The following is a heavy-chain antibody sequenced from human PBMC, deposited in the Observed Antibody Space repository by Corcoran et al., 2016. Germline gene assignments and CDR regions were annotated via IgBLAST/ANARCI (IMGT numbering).Heavy chain of an antibody. Sequence: QLQLQESGPGLVKPSETLSLTCTVSGDSISSSSYYWGWIRQPPGKGLEWIGSIYYSGSTYYNPSLKSRVTISVDTSKNQFSLKLSSVTAADTAVYYCARLAYYYDSSGSNPYFDYWGQGTLVTVSS. J-gene: IGHJ4*02. CDR1: GDSISSSSYY. CDR2: IYYSGST. D-gene: IGHD3-22*01. V-gene: IGHV4-39*01. CDR3: ARLAYYYDSSGSNPYFDY.